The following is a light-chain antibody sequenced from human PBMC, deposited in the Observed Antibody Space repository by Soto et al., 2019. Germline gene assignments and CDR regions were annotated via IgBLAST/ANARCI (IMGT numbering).Light chain of an antibody. J-gene: IGLJ2*01. CDR2: EDI. CDR3: FSYAGGTSVV. CDR1: SSDVGSYNL. V-gene: IGLV2-23*01. Sequence: QSALTQPASVSGSPGQSITISCTGTSSDVGSYNLVSGYQQHPGKAPTLMIYEDIERPSGVSNRFSGSKSGNTASLTISGLQTEDEADYYCFSYAGGTSVVFGGGTKLTVL.